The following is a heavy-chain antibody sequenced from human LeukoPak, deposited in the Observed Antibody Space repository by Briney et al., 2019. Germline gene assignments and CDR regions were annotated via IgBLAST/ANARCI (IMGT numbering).Heavy chain of an antibody. CDR2: ISYDGSNK. V-gene: IGHV3-30*04. D-gene: IGHD2-2*01. J-gene: IGHJ4*02. CDR1: GFTFSSYA. CDR3: ARDCNIVVVPAAMGDYFDY. Sequence: PGGSLRLSCAASGFTFSSYAMHWVRQAPGKGLEWVAVISYDGSNKYYADSVKGRFTISRDNSKNTLYPQMNSLRAEDTAVYYCARDCNIVVVPAAMGDYFDYWGQGTLVTVSS.